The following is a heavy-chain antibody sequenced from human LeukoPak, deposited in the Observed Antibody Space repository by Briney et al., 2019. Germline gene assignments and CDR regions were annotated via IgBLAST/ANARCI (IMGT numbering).Heavy chain of an antibody. CDR3: ARLVGATKDLDY. J-gene: IGHJ4*02. V-gene: IGHV4-59*01. D-gene: IGHD1-26*01. CDR1: GGSISSYY. Sequence: SETLSLTCTVSGGSISSYYWSWIRQPPGKGLEWIGYIYYSGSTNYNPSLKSRVTISVDTSKNQFSLKLSSVTAADTAVYYCARLVGATKDLDYWGQGTLVTVSS. CDR2: IYYSGST.